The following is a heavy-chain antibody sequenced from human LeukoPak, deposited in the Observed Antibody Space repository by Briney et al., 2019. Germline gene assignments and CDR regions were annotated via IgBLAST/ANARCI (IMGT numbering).Heavy chain of an antibody. CDR2: ISSSSSTI. J-gene: IGHJ6*02. CDR3: ARVWDNIVVVTAYYGMDV. Sequence: SGGSLRLSCAASGFTFSSYSMNWVRQAPGKGLEWVSYISSSSSTIYYADSVKGRFTISRDNAKNSLYLQMNSLRAEDTAVYYCARVWDNIVVVTAYYGMDVWGQGTTVTVSS. CDR1: GFTFSSYS. D-gene: IGHD2-21*02. V-gene: IGHV3-48*04.